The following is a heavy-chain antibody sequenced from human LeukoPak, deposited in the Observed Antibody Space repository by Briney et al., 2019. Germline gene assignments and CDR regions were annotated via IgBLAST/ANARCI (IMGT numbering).Heavy chain of an antibody. Sequence: SETPSLTCAVYGGSFSGYYWSWIRQPPGKGLEWIGEINHSGSTNYNPSLKSRVTISVDTSKNQFSLKVSSVTAADTAVYYCARRRYGRIVAQWGRETLVTVSS. CDR3: ARRRYGRIVAQ. CDR2: INHSGST. CDR1: GGSFSGYY. D-gene: IGHD3-9*01. V-gene: IGHV4-34*01. J-gene: IGHJ4*02.